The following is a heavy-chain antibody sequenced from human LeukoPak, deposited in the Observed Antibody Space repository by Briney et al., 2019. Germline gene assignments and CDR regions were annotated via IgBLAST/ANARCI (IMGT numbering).Heavy chain of an antibody. D-gene: IGHD3-22*01. Sequence: ASETLSLTCTVSGGSISSSSYYWGWIRQPPGKGLEWIGSIYYSGSTYYNPSLKSRVTISVDTSKNQFSLKLSSVTAADTAVYYCARQLYYYDSSGYYYVHFSPGHFDYWGQGTLVTVSS. V-gene: IGHV4-39*01. CDR2: IYYSGST. CDR3: ARQLYYYDSSGYYYVHFSPGHFDY. J-gene: IGHJ4*02. CDR1: GGSISSSSYY.